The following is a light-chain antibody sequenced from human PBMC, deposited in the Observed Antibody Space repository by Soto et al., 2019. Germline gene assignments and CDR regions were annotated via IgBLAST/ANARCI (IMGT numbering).Light chain of an antibody. Sequence: PSTLSGSVGDRVTITCRASQTISSWLAWYQQKPGKAPKLLIYDASILESGVPSRFSGSGSGTEFTLTISSLQPDDFATYYCQQYNSYRTFGQGTKVDI. V-gene: IGKV1-5*01. J-gene: IGKJ1*01. CDR3: QQYNSYRT. CDR2: DAS. CDR1: QTISSW.